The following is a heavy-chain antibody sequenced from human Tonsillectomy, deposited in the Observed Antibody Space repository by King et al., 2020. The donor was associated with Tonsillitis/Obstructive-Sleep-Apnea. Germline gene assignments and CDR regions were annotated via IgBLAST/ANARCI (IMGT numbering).Heavy chain of an antibody. V-gene: IGHV4-34*01. CDR3: ARAPPGRLGFDY. D-gene: IGHD3-9*01. CDR1: GGSFSGYY. CDR2: INHLGST. J-gene: IGHJ4*02. Sequence: VQLQQWGAGLLKPSETLSLTCAVYGGSFSGYYYTWIRQPPGKGLEWIGEINHLGSTNYNPSLKSRVTISLDTSKTQFSLNLNSVTAADAAMYFCARAPPGRLGFDYWGQGTLVTVSS.